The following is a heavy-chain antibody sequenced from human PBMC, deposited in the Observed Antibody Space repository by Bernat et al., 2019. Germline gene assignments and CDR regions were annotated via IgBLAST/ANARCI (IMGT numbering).Heavy chain of an antibody. CDR3: VRHRYVGSGSDYEYYFYATDV. D-gene: IGHD3-10*01. J-gene: IGHJ6*02. V-gene: IGHV4-39*01. CDR2: IWYSGST. CDR1: GVSISTHPYY. Sequence: QLQLQESGPGLVKPSETLSLTCTVSGVSISTHPYYWGWIRQPPGKGLEWIGSIWYSGSTYPSPSLKSRVTMSVDTSKNLFSLKLRSVTAADSAVYYCVRHRYVGSGSDYEYYFYATDVWGQGTTVTVSS.